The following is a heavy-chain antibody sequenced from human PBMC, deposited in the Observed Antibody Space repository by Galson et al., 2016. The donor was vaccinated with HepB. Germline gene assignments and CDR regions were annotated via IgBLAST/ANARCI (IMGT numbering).Heavy chain of an antibody. V-gene: IGHV3-23*01. CDR1: GFIFSSYA. CDR3: AKDRHHHVGGGWFDP. J-gene: IGHJ5*02. Sequence: SLRLSCATSGFIFSSYAMTWVRQVPGKGLEWVSSVSGNGDSPYYADSVKGRFTISRDNSKNTLFLQMNSLRVEDTAVYYFAKDRHHHVGGGWFDPWGQGTLVTVSS. CDR2: VSGNGDSP. D-gene: IGHD1-26*01.